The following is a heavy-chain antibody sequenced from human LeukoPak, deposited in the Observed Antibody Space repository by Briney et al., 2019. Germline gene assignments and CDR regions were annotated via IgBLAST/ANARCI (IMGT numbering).Heavy chain of an antibody. CDR2: ISGSGGST. CDR3: ARVIRTLRLDP. D-gene: IGHD3-10*01. CDR1: GFTFSSYS. V-gene: IGHV3-23*01. Sequence: GGSLRLSCAASGFTFSSYSMNWVRQAPGKGLEWVSAISGSGGSTYYADSVKGRFTISRDNSKNTLYLQMNSLRSEDTAVYYCARVIRTLRLDPWGQGTLVTVSS. J-gene: IGHJ5*02.